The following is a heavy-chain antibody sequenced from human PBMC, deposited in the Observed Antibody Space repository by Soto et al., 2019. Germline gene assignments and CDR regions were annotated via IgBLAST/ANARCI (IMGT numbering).Heavy chain of an antibody. D-gene: IGHD3-16*01. J-gene: IGHJ6*02. CDR1: GYTFTSYD. CDR2: MNPNSGNT. V-gene: IGHV1-8*01. Sequence: ASVKVSCKASGYTFTSYDINWVLQATGQGLEWMGWMNPNSGNTGYAQKFQGRVTMTRNTSISTAYMELSSLRSEDTAVYYCARGTFGGVLAPGGMDVWGQGTTVTVSS. CDR3: ARGTFGGVLAPGGMDV.